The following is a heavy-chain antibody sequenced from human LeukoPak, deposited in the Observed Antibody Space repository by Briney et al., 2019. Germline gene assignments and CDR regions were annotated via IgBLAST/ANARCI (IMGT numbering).Heavy chain of an antibody. CDR3: AKVGVTFGGVIVRYFAY. V-gene: IGHV3-23*01. CDR2: ISGSGGST. Sequence: GGSLRLTCAASGFTFSSYAMSWIRQPPGKGLEWVSAISGSGGSTYYADSVKGRFTISQDNSKNTLYLQMNSLRAEDTGVYYCAKVGVTFGGVIVRYFAYWGQGTLVTVSS. CDR1: GFTFSSYA. J-gene: IGHJ4*02. D-gene: IGHD3-16*02.